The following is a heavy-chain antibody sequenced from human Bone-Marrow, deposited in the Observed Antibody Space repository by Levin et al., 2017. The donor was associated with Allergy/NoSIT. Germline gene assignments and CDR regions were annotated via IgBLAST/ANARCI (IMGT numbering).Heavy chain of an antibody. J-gene: IGHJ4*02. D-gene: IGHD3-22*01. CDR1: GFSLSSSGLA. Sequence: NESGPTLVKPTQTLTLTCTFSGFSLSSSGLAVGWIRQPPGQALEWLALIYWDDDKRYKPSLETRVTISKDTSKNQEVLSMIDMDPVDTATYYCAHRRPNYYDDTGYYEYYFESWGQGILVTVSP. CDR3: AHRRPNYYDDTGYYEYYFES. CDR2: IYWDDDK. V-gene: IGHV2-5*02.